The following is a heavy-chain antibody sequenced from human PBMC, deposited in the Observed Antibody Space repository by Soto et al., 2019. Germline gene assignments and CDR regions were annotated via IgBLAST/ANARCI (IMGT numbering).Heavy chain of an antibody. CDR2: ISDDGNRK. Sequence: PGGSLRLSCAASGFTFDTYSMHWVRQAPGEGPEWVAVISDDGNRKYYANSVKGRFTISRDNSKKTLYLQMNSLSAEDTAVYYCARELGSGWYKSFDFYGQGT. J-gene: IGHJ4*02. V-gene: IGHV3-30*04. CDR1: GFTFDTYS. CDR3: ARELGSGWYKSFDF. D-gene: IGHD6-19*01.